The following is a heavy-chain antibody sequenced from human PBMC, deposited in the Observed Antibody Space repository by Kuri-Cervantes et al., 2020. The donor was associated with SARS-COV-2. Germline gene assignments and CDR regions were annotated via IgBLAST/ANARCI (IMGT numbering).Heavy chain of an antibody. D-gene: IGHD3-22*01. CDR3: ARPAPSGPNYYDSRRWAFDI. CDR2: VNHRGST. Sequence: SETLSLTCAFYGESFSGYYWNWIRQSPGKGLEWIGEVNHRGSTNYNPSLKSRVTISVDTSKNQFSLKLSSVTAADTAAYYCARPAPSGPNYYDSRRWAFDIWGQGTMVTVSS. CDR1: GESFSGYY. V-gene: IGHV4-34*01. J-gene: IGHJ3*02.